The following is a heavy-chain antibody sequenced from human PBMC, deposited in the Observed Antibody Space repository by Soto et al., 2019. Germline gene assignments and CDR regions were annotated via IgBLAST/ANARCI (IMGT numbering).Heavy chain of an antibody. CDR2: INPGGGRT. CDR1: GYTFTSYY. V-gene: IGHV1-46*01. D-gene: IGHD2-21*02. CDR3: ARGPSCGGDCYLFDY. J-gene: IGHJ4*02. Sequence: QVQLVQSGAEVTKPGASVKLSCKASGYTFTSYYIHWVRQAPGQGLEWVAMINPGGGRTKNAQMFQGRVTLTRDTSAGTVDMELSSLTSDDPAVYYCARGPSCGGDCYLFDYWGQGSLVTVSS.